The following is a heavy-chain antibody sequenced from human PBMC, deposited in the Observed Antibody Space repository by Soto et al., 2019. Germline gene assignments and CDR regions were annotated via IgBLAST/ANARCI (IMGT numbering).Heavy chain of an antibody. CDR2: INSDGSST. CDR1: GFTFSSYW. D-gene: IGHD5-18*01. V-gene: IGHV3-74*01. J-gene: IGHJ6*02. Sequence: GRSLRLYCAASGFTFSSYWMHWVRQAPGKGLVWVSRINSDGSSTSYADSVKGRFTISRDNAKNTLYLQMNSLRAEDTAVYYCARTTAMVHGDYYYYGMDVWGQGTTVTVSS. CDR3: ARTTAMVHGDYYYYGMDV.